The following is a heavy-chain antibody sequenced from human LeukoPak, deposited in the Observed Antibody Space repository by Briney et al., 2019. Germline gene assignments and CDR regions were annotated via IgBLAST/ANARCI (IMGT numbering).Heavy chain of an antibody. Sequence: GESLKISCKGSGYSFTTYWIAWVRQMPGRGLEWMGIISPDDSEIRYSPSFRGQVTISADKSISTAYLQWSRLKASDTAIYYCARHEGSGRYYSYWGQGTLVTVSS. CDR1: GYSFTTYW. D-gene: IGHD1-26*01. J-gene: IGHJ4*02. CDR2: ISPDDSEI. CDR3: ARHEGSGRYYSY. V-gene: IGHV5-51*01.